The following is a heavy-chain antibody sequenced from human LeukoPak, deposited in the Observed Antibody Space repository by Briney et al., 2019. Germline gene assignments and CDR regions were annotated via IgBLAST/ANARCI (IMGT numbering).Heavy chain of an antibody. Sequence: RLGGPLRPSCIASGLTFDDQGMSWVGQAPGKGLEWVCNLIWIGVSTGSVASLKGRFTISRDNGKNSLYLQINSLRVEDTAFYYCARDVSWGTSYFDYWGQGILVTVSS. J-gene: IGHJ4*02. CDR1: GLTFDDQG. V-gene: IGHV3-20*04. CDR3: ARDVSWGTSYFDY. D-gene: IGHD1-1*01. CDR2: LIWIGVST.